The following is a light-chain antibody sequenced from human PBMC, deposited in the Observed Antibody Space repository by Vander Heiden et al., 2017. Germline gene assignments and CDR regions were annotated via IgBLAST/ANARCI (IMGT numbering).Light chain of an antibody. V-gene: IGLV1-47*01. CDR3: AAWDDSLTVWV. J-gene: IGLJ3*02. CDR1: SSNIGSNY. CDR2: RNN. Sequence: QSVLTQPPSASWTPGQRITIPCSGSSSNIGSNYVYWYQQLPGTAPKLLIYRNNQRPSGVPDRFSGSKSGTSASLAISGLRSEDEADYYCAAWDDSLTVWVFGGGTKLTVL.